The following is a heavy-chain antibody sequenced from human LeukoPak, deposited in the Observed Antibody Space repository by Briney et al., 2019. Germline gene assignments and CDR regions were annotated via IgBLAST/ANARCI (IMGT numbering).Heavy chain of an antibody. D-gene: IGHD6-19*01. CDR1: GGSISSYY. CDR3: ARGNPSSGWYEY. J-gene: IGHJ4*02. CDR2: IYYSGST. Sequence: SETLSLTCTVSGGSISSYYWSWIRQPPGKGPEWIGYIYYSGSTNYNPSLKSRVTISVDTSKNQFSLKLSSVTAADTAVYYCARGNPSSGWYEYWGQGTLVTVSS. V-gene: IGHV4-59*01.